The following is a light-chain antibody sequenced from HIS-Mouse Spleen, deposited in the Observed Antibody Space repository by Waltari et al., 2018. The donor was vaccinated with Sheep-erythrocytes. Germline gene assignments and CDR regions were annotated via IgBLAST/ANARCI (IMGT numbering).Light chain of an antibody. CDR3: CAYAGSYTVV. CDR2: DVS. CDR1: SSDVGGYNY. J-gene: IGLJ2*01. V-gene: IGLV2-11*01. Sequence: QSALTQPRSVSGSPGQSVTISCTGTSSDVGGYNYVSWYQQHPGKAPKLMIYDVSKRTSGAPDRFSGSKSGNTASLTISGLQAEDEAEYYCCAYAGSYTVVFGGGTKLTVL.